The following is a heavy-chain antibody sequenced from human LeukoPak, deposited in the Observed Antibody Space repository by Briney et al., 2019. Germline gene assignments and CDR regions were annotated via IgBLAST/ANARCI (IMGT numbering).Heavy chain of an antibody. D-gene: IGHD3-3*01. V-gene: IGHV3-66*01. CDR1: GFAVTYNY. CDR3: ARDSIDFWSGLIPY. J-gene: IGHJ4*02. Sequence: GGSLRLSCAASGFAVTYNYMSWVRQAPGRGLEFVSVLYSGGDTYYADSVKGRFTISGDNSKNTLSLQMNSLRAEDTAVYYCARDSIDFWSGLIPYWGQGTLVTVSS. CDR2: LYSGGDT.